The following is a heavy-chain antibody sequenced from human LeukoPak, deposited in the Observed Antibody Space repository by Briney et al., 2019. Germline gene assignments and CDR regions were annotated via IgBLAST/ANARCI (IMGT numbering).Heavy chain of an antibody. D-gene: IGHD6-6*01. CDR3: ARDPRPYSSSSEDY. Sequence: SVKVSCKASGGTFSSYTISWVQQAPGQGLELMGRIIPILGIANYAQKFQGRVTITADKSTSTAYMELSSLRSEDTAVYYCARDPRPYSSSSEDYWGQGTLVTVSS. V-gene: IGHV1-69*04. CDR2: IIPILGIA. CDR1: GGTFSSYT. J-gene: IGHJ4*02.